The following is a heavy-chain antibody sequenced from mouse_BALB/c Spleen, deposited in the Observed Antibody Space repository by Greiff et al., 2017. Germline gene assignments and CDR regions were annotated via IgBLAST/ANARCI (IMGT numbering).Heavy chain of an antibody. CDR2: ISTYYGDA. J-gene: IGHJ3*01. D-gene: IGHD3-3*01. V-gene: IGHV1S137*01. CDR3: ASGGTGFAY. Sequence: QVQLQQSGAELVRPGVSVKISCKGSGYTFTDYAMHWVKQSHAKSLEWIGVISTYYGDASYNQKFKGKATMTVDKSSSTAYMELARLTSEDSAIYYCASGGTGFAYWGQGTLVTVSA. CDR1: GYTFTDYA.